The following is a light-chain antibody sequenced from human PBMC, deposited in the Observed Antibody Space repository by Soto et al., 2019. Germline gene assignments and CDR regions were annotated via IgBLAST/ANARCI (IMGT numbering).Light chain of an antibody. CDR2: DAS. Sequence: EIVLTQSAGTLSLSPGERATLSCRASQTVSGSYLAWFQQKPGQAPRLLIYDASTRAAGVPDRFSGSGSGTDFSLTITRLEPDDFAVYYCQHYGSSPWTFGQGNKVEIK. V-gene: IGKV3-20*01. CDR3: QHYGSSPWT. CDR1: QTVSGSY. J-gene: IGKJ1*01.